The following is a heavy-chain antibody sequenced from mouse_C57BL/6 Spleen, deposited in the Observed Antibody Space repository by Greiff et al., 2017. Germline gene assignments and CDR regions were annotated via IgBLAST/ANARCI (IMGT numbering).Heavy chain of an antibody. J-gene: IGHJ3*01. CDR2: SRNKANDYTT. CDR3: ARDSRWSGFAY. CDR1: GFTFSDFY. V-gene: IGHV7-1*01. Sequence: EVKLVESGGGLVQSGRSLRLSCATSGFTFSDFYMEWVRQAPGKGLEWIAASRNKANDYTTEYSASVKGRFIVSRDTSQSILYLQMNALRAEDTAIYYCARDSRWSGFAYWGQGTLVTVSA. D-gene: IGHD2-3*01.